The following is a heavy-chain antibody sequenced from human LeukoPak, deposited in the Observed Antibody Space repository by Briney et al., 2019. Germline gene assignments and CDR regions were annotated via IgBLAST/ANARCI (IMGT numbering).Heavy chain of an antibody. CDR2: ISSSSSYI. V-gene: IGHV3-21*01. CDR3: ARSPAGYYDSSGYYHTYYYGMDV. Sequence: GGSLRLSCAASGFTFSSYSMNWVRQAPGKGLEWVSSISSSSSYIYYADSVKGRFTISRDNAKNSLYLQMNSLRAEGTAVYYCARSPAGYYDSSGYYHTYYYGMDVWGQGTTVTVSS. D-gene: IGHD3-22*01. J-gene: IGHJ6*02. CDR1: GFTFSSYS.